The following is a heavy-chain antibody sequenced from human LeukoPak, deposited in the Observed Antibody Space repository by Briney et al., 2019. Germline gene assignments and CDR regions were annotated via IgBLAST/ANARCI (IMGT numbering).Heavy chain of an antibody. J-gene: IGHJ6*02. CDR1: GFDFSDAW. CDR3: ARDPVVVAATHYYYYGMDV. Sequence: PGGPLRLSCATSGFDFSDAWMNWVRQAPRKGLEWVANIDERRTVNYADSVKGRFTISRDNAKNSLYLQMNSLRAEDTAVYYCARDPVVVAATHYYYYGMDVWGQGTTVTVPS. CDR2: IDERRTV. D-gene: IGHD2-15*01. V-gene: IGHV3-69-1*01.